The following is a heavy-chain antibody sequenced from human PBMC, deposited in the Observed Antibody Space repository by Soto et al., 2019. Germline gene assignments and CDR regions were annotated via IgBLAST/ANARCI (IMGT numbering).Heavy chain of an antibody. V-gene: IGHV3-30*04. J-gene: IGHJ4*02. CDR1: GFSFSTST. D-gene: IGHD3-22*01. CDR2: VSHYGRNA. CDR3: EGVRQRDNGYRFYDY. Sequence: HPGGSQRLFCAAYGFSFSTSTMHWVRLTEGKGLEWVSLVSHYGRNADYADSVKGRFTISKDNSKNTLFLQMDSLRPEDTAIYYCEGVRQRDNGYRFYDYWSQGTLVTVSS.